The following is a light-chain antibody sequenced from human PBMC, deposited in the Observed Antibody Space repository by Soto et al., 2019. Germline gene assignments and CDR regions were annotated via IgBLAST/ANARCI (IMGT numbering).Light chain of an antibody. CDR1: SSDVCGSNH. Sequence: QSVLTQPASVSGSPGQSITISCTGPSSDVCGSNHVSWYQHHPGKVPKVIIYEVNFRPSGVSNRFSGSKSGYTASLTISGLQAEDEADYYCNSQTRSGIRVFGTGTKVTVL. V-gene: IGLV2-14*01. CDR3: NSQTRSGIRV. CDR2: EVN. J-gene: IGLJ1*01.